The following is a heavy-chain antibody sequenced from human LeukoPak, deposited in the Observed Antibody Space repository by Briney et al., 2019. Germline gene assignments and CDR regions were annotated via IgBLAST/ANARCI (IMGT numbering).Heavy chain of an antibody. CDR2: IYHSGST. V-gene: IGHV4-38-2*01. D-gene: IGHD3-3*01. Sequence: SETLSLTCAVSGYSISSGYYWGWIRQPPGKGLEWIGSIYHSGSTYYNPSLKSRVTISVDTSKNQFSLKLSSVTAADTAVYYCAILYYDFWSGYFWRWGQGTLVTVSS. J-gene: IGHJ1*01. CDR3: AILYYDFWSGYFWR. CDR1: GYSISSGYY.